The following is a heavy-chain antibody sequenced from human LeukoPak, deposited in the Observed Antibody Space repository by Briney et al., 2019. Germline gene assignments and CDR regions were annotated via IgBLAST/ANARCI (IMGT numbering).Heavy chain of an antibody. CDR1: DGSISSAYR. Sequence: SQTLSLTCTVSDGSISSAYRWTWILQSAGKGLEWIGRVDTSGSTKYNPSLKSRVTISFDTSKNQFSLRLTSVTAADTAVYYCTSGEYTQGSDVWGQGTMVTVTS. CDR2: VDTSGST. J-gene: IGHJ3*01. D-gene: IGHD4-17*01. V-gene: IGHV4-61*02. CDR3: TSGEYTQGSDV.